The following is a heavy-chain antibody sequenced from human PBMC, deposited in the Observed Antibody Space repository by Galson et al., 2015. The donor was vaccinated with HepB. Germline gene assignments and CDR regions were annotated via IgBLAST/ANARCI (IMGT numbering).Heavy chain of an antibody. J-gene: IGHJ4*02. Sequence: SLRLSCAASGFTFSSYWMSWVRQAPGKGLEWVANIKQDGSEKYYVDSVKGRFTISRDNAKNSLYLQMNSLRAEDTAVYYCARAKGGVVPAAIFRYWGQGTLVTVSS. V-gene: IGHV3-7*01. D-gene: IGHD2-2*01. CDR1: GFTFSSYW. CDR2: IKQDGSEK. CDR3: ARAKGGVVPAAIFRY.